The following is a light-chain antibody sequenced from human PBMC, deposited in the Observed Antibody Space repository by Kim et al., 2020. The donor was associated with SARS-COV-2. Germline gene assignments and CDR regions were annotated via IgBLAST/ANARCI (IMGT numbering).Light chain of an antibody. Sequence: EIVMTQSPGTLSVSPGERATLSCRASQSVSSNLAWYQQKPGQAPRPLIYGASTRATAVPAKFSGSGSGTDFTLIISSLQSEDFAVYYCQQYYNWPPTFGQGTKVEIK. J-gene: IGKJ1*01. CDR2: GAS. CDR3: QQYYNWPPT. V-gene: IGKV3-15*01. CDR1: QSVSSN.